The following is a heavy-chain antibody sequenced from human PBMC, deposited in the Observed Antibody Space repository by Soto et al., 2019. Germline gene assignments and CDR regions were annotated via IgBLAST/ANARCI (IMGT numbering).Heavy chain of an antibody. CDR2: IYPADSDT. Sequence: GESLKISCKASGYIFTNYWIGWVRQMPEKGLEWLGIIYPADSDTRYSPSFQGQVTISADKSINTAYLQWSSLKASDSAMYYCASRIPAGGIGGSWGQGTLVTVSS. D-gene: IGHD6-13*01. V-gene: IGHV5-51*01. J-gene: IGHJ5*02. CDR1: GYIFTNYW. CDR3: ASRIPAGGIGGS.